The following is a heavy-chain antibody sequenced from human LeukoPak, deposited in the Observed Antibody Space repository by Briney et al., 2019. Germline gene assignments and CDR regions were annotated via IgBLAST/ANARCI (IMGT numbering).Heavy chain of an antibody. Sequence: TGGSLRLSCAASGFTFSSYAMHWVRQAPGKGLEWVAVISYDGSNKYYADSVKGRFTISRDNSKNTLYLQMSSLRAEDTAMYYCARVGSETTFHYYYGMDVWGKGTTVTVSS. CDR2: ISYDGSNK. V-gene: IGHV3-30*04. J-gene: IGHJ6*04. CDR3: ARVGSETTFHYYYGMDV. CDR1: GFTFSSYA. D-gene: IGHD1-1*01.